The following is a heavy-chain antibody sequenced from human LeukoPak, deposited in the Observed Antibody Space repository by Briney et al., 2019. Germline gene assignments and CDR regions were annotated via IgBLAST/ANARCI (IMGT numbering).Heavy chain of an antibody. CDR2: ISYGGSNK. D-gene: IGHD2-15*01. J-gene: IGHJ4*02. Sequence: GRSLRLSCAASGFTFSSYAMHWVRQAPGKGLEWVAVISYGGSNKYYADSVKGRFTISRDNSKNTLYLQMNSLRAEDTAVYYCAMEQRKYSAGFTIDYWGQGTLVTVSS. CDR3: AMEQRKYSAGFTIDY. CDR1: GFTFSSYA. V-gene: IGHV3-30-3*01.